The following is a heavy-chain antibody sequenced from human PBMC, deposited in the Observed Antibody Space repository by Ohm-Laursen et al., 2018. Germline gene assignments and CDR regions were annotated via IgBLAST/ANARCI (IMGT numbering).Heavy chain of an antibody. V-gene: IGHV3-74*01. D-gene: IGHD5-18*01. J-gene: IGHJ6*02. CDR2: VNSDGSSS. Sequence: GSLRLSCTASGFTFTNYWMHWVRQAPGKGLVWVSRVNSDGSSSSHADSMKGRFTISRDNAKNTVYLQMNSLRAEDTAVYYCARDIGYSDYFYGMDVWGQGTTVTVSS. CDR3: ARDIGYSDYFYGMDV. CDR1: GFTFTNYW.